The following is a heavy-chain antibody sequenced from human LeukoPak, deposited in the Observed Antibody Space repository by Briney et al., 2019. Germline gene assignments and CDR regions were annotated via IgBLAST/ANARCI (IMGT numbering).Heavy chain of an antibody. CDR2: IYYSGST. V-gene: IGHV4-59*08. Sequence: SETLSLTCTVSGGSINSYYWSWIRQPPGKGLEWIGYIYYSGSTNYNPSLKSRVTISVDTSNNKFSLKLTSLTAADTAVYYCVRHLSAGRPAFDIWGQGTMVTVPS. CDR3: VRHLSAGRPAFDI. CDR1: GGSINSYY. J-gene: IGHJ3*02. D-gene: IGHD2-15*01.